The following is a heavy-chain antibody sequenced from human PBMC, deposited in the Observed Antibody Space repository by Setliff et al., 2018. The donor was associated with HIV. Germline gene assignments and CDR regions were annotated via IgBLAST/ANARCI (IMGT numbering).Heavy chain of an antibody. CDR2: INPKSDGT. CDR3: ARDYYDSSGYIFFPGLPDY. Sequence: GASVKVSCKASGYSFTSYGVSWVRQAPGQGLEWMGWINPKSDGTNYAQKFQGRVTMTRDTSISTAYMELSRLRSDDTAVYYCARDYYDSSGYIFFPGLPDYWGQGTLVTVS. J-gene: IGHJ4*02. D-gene: IGHD3-22*01. V-gene: IGHV1-2*02. CDR1: GYSFTSYG.